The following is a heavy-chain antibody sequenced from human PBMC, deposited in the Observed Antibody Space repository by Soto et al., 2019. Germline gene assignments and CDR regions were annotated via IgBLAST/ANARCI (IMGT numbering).Heavy chain of an antibody. CDR3: ARERPPTVTMYNLFDP. Sequence: QVQLVESGGGVVQPGRSLRLSCAASGFTFSSYGMHWVRQAPGKGLEWVAVIWYDGSNKYYADSVKGRFTISRDNSKNTLYLQMNSLRAEDTAVYYCARERPPTVTMYNLFDPWGQGTLVTVSS. J-gene: IGHJ5*02. CDR2: IWYDGSNK. V-gene: IGHV3-33*01. D-gene: IGHD4-17*01. CDR1: GFTFSSYG.